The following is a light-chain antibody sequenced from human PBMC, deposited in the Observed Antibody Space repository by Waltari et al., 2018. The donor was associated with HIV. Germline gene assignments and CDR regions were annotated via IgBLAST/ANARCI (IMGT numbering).Light chain of an antibody. CDR1: FDDPGSSTF. CDR2: EIT. V-gene: IGLV2-11*01. Sequence: HSALTQPRSVSGSPGQSITIPCSGTFDDPGSSTFVSWYQQSPDSAPKLIVYEITERPSGVPDLFSGSKSGNTDHLMISDLRPEDEGDYFFCSSGGAKTFLVFGGGTKLTV. CDR3: CSSGGAKTFLV. J-gene: IGLJ2*01.